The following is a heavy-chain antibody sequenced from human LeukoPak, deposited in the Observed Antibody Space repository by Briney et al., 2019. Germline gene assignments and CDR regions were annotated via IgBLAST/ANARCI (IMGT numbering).Heavy chain of an antibody. D-gene: IGHD3-10*01. CDR3: AKTYYSSGSYYHFEY. CDR2: ISDSGGST. V-gene: IGHV3-23*01. CDR1: GSTFSSYV. Sequence: GGSLRLSCAASGSTFSSYVMGWVRQAPGKGLEWVSTISDSGGSTYNADSVKGRFTISRDNSKNTLYLQMISLRVEDTAVYYCAKTYYSSGSYYHFEYWGQGTQVTVSS. J-gene: IGHJ4*02.